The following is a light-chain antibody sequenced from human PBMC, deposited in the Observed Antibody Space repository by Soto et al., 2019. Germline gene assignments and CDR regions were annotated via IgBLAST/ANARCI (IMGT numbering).Light chain of an antibody. CDR2: DAS. V-gene: IGKV1-33*01. Sequence: DIEMTQSPSALSASVGDRVTVTCQAIQDVTNSLNASHHRPGKAPRLLIYDASNLETGVPSRFSGGGSGTHFTFTISNLQPEDIATYYCQQYGNLPPTWTFGQGTKVHIK. CDR3: QQYGNLPPTWT. CDR1: QDVTNS. J-gene: IGKJ1*01.